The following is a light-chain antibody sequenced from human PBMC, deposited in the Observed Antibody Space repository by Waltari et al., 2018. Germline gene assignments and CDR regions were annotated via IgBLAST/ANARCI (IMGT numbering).Light chain of an antibody. CDR1: QSVSIN. V-gene: IGKV3-15*01. J-gene: IGKJ1*01. CDR3: HQYNYWPLT. Sequence: EIVMTQSPATLSVSPGERVTLSCRASQSVSINLAWFQQKPGQAPRLLIYVASTRATGIPARFSVGGSGTEFTLTISSLQSEDFAVYYCHQYNYWPLTFGQGTKLEIK. CDR2: VAS.